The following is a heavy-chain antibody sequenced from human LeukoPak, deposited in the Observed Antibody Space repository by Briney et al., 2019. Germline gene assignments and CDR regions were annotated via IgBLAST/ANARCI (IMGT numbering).Heavy chain of an antibody. CDR3: ARVGRYYGSGSYLFDP. Sequence: SETLSLTCTVSGGSISSYYWSWIRQPPGKGLEWIGYIYYSGSTNYNPSLKSRVTISVDTSKNQFSLKLSSVTAADTAVYYCARVGRYYGSGSYLFDPWGQGTLVTVSS. CDR1: GGSISSYY. CDR2: IYYSGST. D-gene: IGHD3-10*01. J-gene: IGHJ5*02. V-gene: IGHV4-59*01.